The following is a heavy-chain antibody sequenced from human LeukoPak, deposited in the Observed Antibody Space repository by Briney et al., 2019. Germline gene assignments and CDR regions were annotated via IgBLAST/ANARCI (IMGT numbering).Heavy chain of an antibody. CDR1: GFTVSSNY. Sequence: QPGGSLRLSCAASGFTVSSNYMSWVRQAPGKGLEWVSVIYSGGSKYYADSVKGRFTISRDNSKSTLYLQMNSLRAEDTAVYYCARETRLLWFGEIGYFDYWGQGTLVTVSS. CDR3: ARETRLLWFGEIGYFDY. J-gene: IGHJ4*02. D-gene: IGHD3-10*01. CDR2: IYSGGSK. V-gene: IGHV3-53*01.